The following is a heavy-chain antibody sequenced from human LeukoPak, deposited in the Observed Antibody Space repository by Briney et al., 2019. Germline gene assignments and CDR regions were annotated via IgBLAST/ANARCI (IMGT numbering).Heavy chain of an antibody. V-gene: IGHV3-23*01. CDR1: GFTFSDYY. CDR2: ISGSGGST. Sequence: GGSLRLSCAASGFTFSDYYMSWIRQAPGKGLEWVSGISGSGGSTYYADSVKGRFTISRDNSKNTLYLQMNSLRAGDTAVYYCAKVTVVRGVMRYFDYWGQGTLVTVSS. CDR3: AKVTVVRGVMRYFDY. D-gene: IGHD3-10*01. J-gene: IGHJ4*02.